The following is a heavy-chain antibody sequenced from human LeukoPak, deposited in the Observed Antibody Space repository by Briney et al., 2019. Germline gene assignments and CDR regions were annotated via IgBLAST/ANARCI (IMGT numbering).Heavy chain of an antibody. CDR2: ISSSSSAI. CDR1: GFTFSVYS. D-gene: IGHD2-15*01. CDR3: ARDACSGGSCYYYYYYVDV. J-gene: IGHJ6*03. Sequence: PGGSLRLSCAASGFTFSVYSMNWVRQAPGKGLEWVSYISSSSSAIYYADSVKGRFTISRDNAKNSLYLQMNSLRAEDTAVYYCARDACSGGSCYYYYYYVDVWGRGTTVTVSS. V-gene: IGHV3-48*01.